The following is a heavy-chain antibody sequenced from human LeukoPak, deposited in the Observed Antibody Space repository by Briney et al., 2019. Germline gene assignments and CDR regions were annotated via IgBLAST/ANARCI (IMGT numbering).Heavy chain of an antibody. D-gene: IGHD2-2*02. CDR3: ARGYCSSTSCYTDDLYFDY. CDR1: GGSISSGGYY. CDR2: IYYSGST. Sequence: SETLSLTCTVSGGSISSGGYYWSWIRQHPGKGLEWIGYIYYSGSTYYNPSLKSRVTISVDTSKNQFSLKLSSVTAADTAVYYCARGYCSSTSCYTDDLYFDYWGRGTLVTVSS. J-gene: IGHJ4*02. V-gene: IGHV4-31*03.